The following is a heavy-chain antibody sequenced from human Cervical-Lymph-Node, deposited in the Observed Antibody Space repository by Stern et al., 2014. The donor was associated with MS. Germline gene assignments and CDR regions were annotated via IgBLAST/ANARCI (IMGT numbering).Heavy chain of an antibody. CDR2: IYWDDDK. V-gene: IGHV2-5*02. Sequence: QITLEESGPTLVKPTQTLALTCTFSGFSLSTSGVGVGWIRQPPGKALEWLAVIYWDDDKRYSPSLKSRLTIIKDTSKNQVVLMMTNMDPGDTATYYCAHRSTRYTWNYVLFDYWGQGTLVTVSS. J-gene: IGHJ4*02. CDR1: GFSLSTSGVG. D-gene: IGHD1-7*01. CDR3: AHRSTRYTWNYVLFDY.